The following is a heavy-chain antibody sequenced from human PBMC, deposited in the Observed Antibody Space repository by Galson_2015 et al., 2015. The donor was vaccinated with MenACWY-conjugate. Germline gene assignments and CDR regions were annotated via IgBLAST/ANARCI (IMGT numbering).Heavy chain of an antibody. Sequence: SLILAGAASGVTFGRTPLHGVRQAPATRHERTAVSSHAGSKTYYADSVKGQFTLSRDHAKNTAYLQMNSLRAEDTAMYYCFAINSGIDYWGQGTLVTVSS. CDR3: FAINSGIDY. J-gene: IGHJ4*02. CDR1: GVTFGRTP. D-gene: IGHD1-26*01. CDR2: SSHAGSKT. V-gene: IGHV3-33*01.